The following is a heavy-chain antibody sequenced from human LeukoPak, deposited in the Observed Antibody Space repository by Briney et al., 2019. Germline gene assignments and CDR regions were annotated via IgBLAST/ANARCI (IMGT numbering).Heavy chain of an antibody. CDR1: GFSFTNYA. CDR3: ARSPQSYDYVWGSYRIEWFDP. J-gene: IGHJ5*02. CDR2: INSDGSST. V-gene: IGHV3-74*01. Sequence: LTGGSLRLSCTGSGFSFTNYAMHWARQAPGKGLVWVSRINSDGSSTSYADSVKGRFTISRDNAKNTLYLQMNSLRAEDTAVYYCARSPQSYDYVWGSYRIEWFDPWGQGTLVTVSS. D-gene: IGHD3-16*02.